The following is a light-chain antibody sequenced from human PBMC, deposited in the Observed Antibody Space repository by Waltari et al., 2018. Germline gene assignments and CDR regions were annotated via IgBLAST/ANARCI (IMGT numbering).Light chain of an antibody. CDR1: QTISTW. CDR3: QQYQTFRT. Sequence: IQMTQSPSTLSASVGDRVTIPCRASQTISTWLAWDKHKPGQAPKLLIYDASTIRSGVPSRFSGSRSGTEFSLTISTLQPDDFATYYCQQYQTFRTFGRGTRVELK. J-gene: IGKJ1*01. CDR2: DAS. V-gene: IGKV1-5*01.